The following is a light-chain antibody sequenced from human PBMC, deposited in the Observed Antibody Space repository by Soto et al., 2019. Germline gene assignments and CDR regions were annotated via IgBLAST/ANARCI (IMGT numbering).Light chain of an antibody. CDR3: QRGNHYPLT. CDR1: QSISSE. V-gene: IGKV3-15*01. Sequence: EIVMTQSPATLSVSPGEIPTLSCRASQSISSELAWYQQKPGQPPRLLMYGASTWATGVPARCTGSGSGSDFTLTTSGLQSEGFELYFGQRGNHYPLTFGQGTRLEI. J-gene: IGKJ2*01. CDR2: GAS.